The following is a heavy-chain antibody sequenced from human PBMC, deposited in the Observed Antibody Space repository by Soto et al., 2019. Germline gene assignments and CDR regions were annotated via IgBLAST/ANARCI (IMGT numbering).Heavy chain of an antibody. Sequence: QVQLVQSGAEVKKPGASVKVSCKASGYTFTSYDINWVRQATGQGLEWMGWMNPNSGNTGYAQKFQGRVTMTRNTSISTAYMELSSLRSEDTAVYYCARGVSYDFGSGYRRYNWFDPWGQGTLVTVSS. V-gene: IGHV1-8*01. CDR2: MNPNSGNT. D-gene: IGHD3-3*01. CDR1: GYTFTSYD. J-gene: IGHJ5*02. CDR3: ARGVSYDFGSGYRRYNWFDP.